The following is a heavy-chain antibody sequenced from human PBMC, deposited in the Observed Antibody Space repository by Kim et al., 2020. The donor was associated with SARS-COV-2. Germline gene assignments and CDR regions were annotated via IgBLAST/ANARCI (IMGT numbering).Heavy chain of an antibody. Sequence: GGSLRLSCAASGFTFSGYGMHWVRQAPGKGLVWVSRSNPDGSSTFYADSVKGRFTISSDNAKNTLYLQMNSLRAEDTAVYYCARGAYYGMDVWGQGTTVTVSS. J-gene: IGHJ6*02. CDR1: GFTFSGYG. CDR3: ARGAYYGMDV. V-gene: IGHV3-74*01. CDR2: SNPDGSST.